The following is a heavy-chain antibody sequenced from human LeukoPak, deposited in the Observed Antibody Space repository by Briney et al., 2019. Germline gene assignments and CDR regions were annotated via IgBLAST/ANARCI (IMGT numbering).Heavy chain of an antibody. D-gene: IGHD2-15*01. CDR3: AKGPYCSGGSCYGGFDY. CDR1: GFTFSSYG. V-gene: IGHV3-23*01. J-gene: IGHJ4*02. CDR2: ISGSGGST. Sequence: PGGSLGLSCAASGFTFSSYGMSWVRQAPGKGLEWVSAISGSGGSTYYADSVKGRFTISRDNSKNTLYLQMNSLRAEDTTVYYCAKGPYCSGGSCYGGFDYWGQGTLVTVSS.